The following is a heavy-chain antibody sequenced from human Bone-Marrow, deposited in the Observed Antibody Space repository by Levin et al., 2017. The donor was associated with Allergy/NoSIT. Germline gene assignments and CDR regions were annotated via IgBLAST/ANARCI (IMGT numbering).Heavy chain of an antibody. V-gene: IGHV3-49*04. J-gene: IGHJ4*02. D-gene: IGHD3-3*01. CDR2: VRSTAYNGTT. CDR3: ARDRPKYYDFWTAYSPSDS. Sequence: GGSLRLSCRSSGFTFGDYVINWVRQAPGKGLEWVGFVRSTAYNGTTDYAASVKGRFTISRDDSKGIAYLQMNSLKTDDTAVYFCARDRPKYYDFWTAYSPSDSWGRGTLVTVSP. CDR1: GFTFGDYV.